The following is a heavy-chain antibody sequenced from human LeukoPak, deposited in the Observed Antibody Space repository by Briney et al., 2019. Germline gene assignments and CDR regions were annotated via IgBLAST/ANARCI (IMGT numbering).Heavy chain of an antibody. CDR3: ARAFRGIFGVFEAFDI. J-gene: IGHJ3*02. V-gene: IGHV4-61*02. CDR2: IYTSGST. CDR1: GGSISSGSYY. Sequence: SETLSLTCTVSGGSISSGSYYWSWIRQPAGKGLEWIGRIYTSGSTNYNPSLKSRVTISVDTSKNQFSLELSSVTAADTAVYYCARAFRGIFGVFEAFDIWGQGTMVTVSS. D-gene: IGHD3-3*01.